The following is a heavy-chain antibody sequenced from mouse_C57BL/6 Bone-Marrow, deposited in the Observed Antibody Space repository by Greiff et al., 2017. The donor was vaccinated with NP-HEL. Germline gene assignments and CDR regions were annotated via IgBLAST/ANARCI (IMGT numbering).Heavy chain of an antibody. J-gene: IGHJ4*01. V-gene: IGHV5-9-1*02. D-gene: IGHD2-4*01. CDR3: TRDFEYDGASYAMDY. Sequence: EVKLVESGEGLVKPGGSLKLSCAASGFTFSSYAMSWVRQTPEKRLEWVAYISSGGDYIYYADTVKGRFTISRDNARNTLYLQMSSLKSEDTAMYYWTRDFEYDGASYAMDYWGQGTSVTVSS. CDR2: ISSGGDYI. CDR1: GFTFSSYA.